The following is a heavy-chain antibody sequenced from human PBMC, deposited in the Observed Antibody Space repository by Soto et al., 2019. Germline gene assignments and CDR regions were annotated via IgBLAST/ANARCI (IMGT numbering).Heavy chain of an antibody. D-gene: IGHD6-19*01. J-gene: IGHJ5*02. CDR1: GYTFTSYA. CDR2: INAGNGNT. CDR3: ARDQRHNRGWYGGEYWFDP. Sequence: EASVKVSFKASGYTFTSYAMHWVRQAPGQRLEWMGWINAGNGNTKYSQKFQGRVTITRDTSASTAYMEMSSMRSEDTAGYYCARDQRHNRGWYGGEYWFDPWGQGTLVTVSS. V-gene: IGHV1-3*01.